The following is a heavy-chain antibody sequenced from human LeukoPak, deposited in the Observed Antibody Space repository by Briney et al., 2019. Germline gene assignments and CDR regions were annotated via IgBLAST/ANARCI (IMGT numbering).Heavy chain of an antibody. J-gene: IGHJ4*02. V-gene: IGHV1-46*01. D-gene: IGHD2-2*01. CDR2: INPSGGST. CDR3: ARVRCSSTSCYLPFDY. Sequence: ASVKVSCKASGYTFTGYYMHWVRQAPGQGLEWMGIINPSGGSTSYAQKFQGRVTITTDESTSTAYMELSSLRSEDTAVYYCARVRCSSTSCYLPFDYWGQGTLVTVSS. CDR1: GYTFTGYY.